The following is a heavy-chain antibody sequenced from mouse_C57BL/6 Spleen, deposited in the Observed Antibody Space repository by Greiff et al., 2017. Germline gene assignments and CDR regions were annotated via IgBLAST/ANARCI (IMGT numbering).Heavy chain of an antibody. J-gene: IGHJ4*01. CDR1: GYNFNSYW. V-gene: IGHV1-52*01. Sequence: QVQLQQPGAELVRPGSSVKLSCTASGYNFNSYWMHWVKQRPIQGLEWIGNIDPSDSETHYNPKFKDKATLTVDTSSSTAYMQLSSLTSDDSAVCYWARRGIDYDYDENYDAMDYWGQGTTVTVSS. D-gene: IGHD2-4*01. CDR3: ARRGIDYDYDENYDAMDY. CDR2: IDPSDSET.